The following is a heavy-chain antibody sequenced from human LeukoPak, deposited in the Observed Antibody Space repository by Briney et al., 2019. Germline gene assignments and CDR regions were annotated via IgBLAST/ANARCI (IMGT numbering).Heavy chain of an antibody. J-gene: IGHJ4*02. CDR2: IYYSVST. CDR1: GGSISSHY. V-gene: IGHV4-59*11. D-gene: IGHD2-21*02. CDR3: ARHRVGGDWYFDY. Sequence: SETLSLTCTVSGGSISSHYWSWIRQPPGKGLEWIGYIYYSVSTNYNPFLKSRVIISVDTSKNQFSLKLYSVTAADTAVYYCARHRVGGDWYFDYWGQGTLVTVSS.